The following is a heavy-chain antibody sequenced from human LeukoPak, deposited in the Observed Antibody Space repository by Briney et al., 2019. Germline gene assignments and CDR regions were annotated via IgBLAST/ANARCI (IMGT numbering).Heavy chain of an antibody. CDR2: INHSGST. V-gene: IGHV4-34*01. CDR1: GGSINSYY. Sequence: SETLSLTRTVSGGSINSYYWSWIRQPPGKGLEWIGEINHSGSTNYNPSLKSRVTISVDTSKNQFSLKLSSVTAADTAVYYCARDRTADTAMARGDDAFDIWGQGTMVTVSS. CDR3: ARDRTADTAMARGDDAFDI. J-gene: IGHJ3*02. D-gene: IGHD5-18*01.